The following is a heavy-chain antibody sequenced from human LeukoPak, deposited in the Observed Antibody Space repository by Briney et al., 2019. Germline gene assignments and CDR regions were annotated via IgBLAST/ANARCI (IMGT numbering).Heavy chain of an antibody. J-gene: IGHJ5*02. V-gene: IGHV1-2*06. CDR2: INPNSGDT. CDR3: AREGSQDYSNYFSWFDP. Sequence: ASVKVSCKASGYTFTAYYIHWVRQAPGQGLEWMGRINPNSGDTNYAQKFQGRVTMTRDTSISTAYMELSRLRSDDTAVYYCAREGSQDYSNYFSWFDPWGQGTLVTVSS. D-gene: IGHD4-11*01. CDR1: GYTFTAYY.